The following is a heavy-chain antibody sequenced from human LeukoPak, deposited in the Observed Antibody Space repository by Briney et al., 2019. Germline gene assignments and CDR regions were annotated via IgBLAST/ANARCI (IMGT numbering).Heavy chain of an antibody. Sequence: PGRSLRLSCAASGLIFSSYAMHWVRQAPGKGLEWVAVISYDGSNEYYADSVKGRFTISRDNSKNTLYLQMNSLRAEDTAVYYCARGGTVATITEGWFDPWGQGTLVTVSS. V-gene: IGHV3-30*04. CDR2: ISYDGSNE. D-gene: IGHD5-12*01. J-gene: IGHJ5*02. CDR1: GLIFSSYA. CDR3: ARGGTVATITEGWFDP.